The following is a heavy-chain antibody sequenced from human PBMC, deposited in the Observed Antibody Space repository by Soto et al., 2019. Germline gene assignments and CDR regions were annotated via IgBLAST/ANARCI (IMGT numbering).Heavy chain of an antibody. Sequence: GESLKISCKGSGYSFTSYWISWVRQMPGKGLEWMGRIDPSDSYTNYSPSFQGHVTISADKSISTAYLQWSSLKASDTAMYYCAREDPHYDSSGYYLYWGQGTLVTVSS. CDR2: IDPSDSYT. CDR1: GYSFTSYW. CDR3: AREDPHYDSSGYYLY. V-gene: IGHV5-10-1*01. J-gene: IGHJ4*02. D-gene: IGHD3-22*01.